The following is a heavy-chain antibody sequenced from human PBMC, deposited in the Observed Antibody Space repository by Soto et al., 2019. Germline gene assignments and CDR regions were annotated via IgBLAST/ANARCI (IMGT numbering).Heavy chain of an antibody. CDR2: INSDGSST. CDR3: ARDPEGDYYDSSGTTYDY. Sequence: EVQLVESGGGLVQPGGSLRLSCAASGFTFSSYWMHWVRQAPGKGLVWVSRINSDGSSTSYADSVKGRFTISRDNAKNTLYRQMNSLRAGGTAVYYCARDPEGDYYDSSGTTYDYWGQGTLVTVSS. J-gene: IGHJ4*02. V-gene: IGHV3-74*01. D-gene: IGHD3-22*01. CDR1: GFTFSSYW.